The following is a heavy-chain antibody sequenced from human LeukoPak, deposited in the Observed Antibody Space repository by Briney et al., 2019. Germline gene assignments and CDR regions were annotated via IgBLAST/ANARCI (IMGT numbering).Heavy chain of an antibody. V-gene: IGHV4-34*01. CDR3: ASLLVDTAMAPRDY. CDR2: INHSGST. D-gene: IGHD5-18*01. CDR1: GGSFSGYY. J-gene: IGHJ4*02. Sequence: SETLSLTCAVYGGSFSGYYWSWIRQPPGKGLEWIGEINHSGSTNYNPSLKSRVTISVDTSKNQFSLKLSSVTAADTAVYYCASLLVDTAMAPRDYWGQGALVTVSS.